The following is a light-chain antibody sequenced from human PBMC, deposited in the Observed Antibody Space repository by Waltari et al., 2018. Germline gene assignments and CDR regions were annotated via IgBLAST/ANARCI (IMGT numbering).Light chain of an antibody. CDR2: RSD. J-gene: IGLJ3*02. Sequence: QSVLTQPPSASGTPGQRVTIPCSGSYPNIGRNVVHWYQQLPGKAPKLLIYRSDRRPSGVPVRFSGSKSGSSASLAIDGLHSEDEADYYCASWDDSLNGHWVFGGGTKVTVL. CDR3: ASWDDSLNGHWV. CDR1: YPNIGRNV. V-gene: IGLV1-44*01.